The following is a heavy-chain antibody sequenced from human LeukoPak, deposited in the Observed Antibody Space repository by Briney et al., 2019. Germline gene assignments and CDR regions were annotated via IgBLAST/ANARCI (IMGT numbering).Heavy chain of an antibody. CDR2: IYYSGST. J-gene: IGHJ5*02. Sequence: SETLSLTCTVSGGSIRSSDYYWGWIRQPPGKGLEWIGSIYYSGSTYYNPSLKSRVTMSVDTSKNQFSLKLSSVTAADTAVYYCARDYCSSTSCYTFGYRNWFDPWGQGTLVTVSS. V-gene: IGHV4-39*07. D-gene: IGHD2-2*02. CDR1: GGSIRSSDYY. CDR3: ARDYCSSTSCYTFGYRNWFDP.